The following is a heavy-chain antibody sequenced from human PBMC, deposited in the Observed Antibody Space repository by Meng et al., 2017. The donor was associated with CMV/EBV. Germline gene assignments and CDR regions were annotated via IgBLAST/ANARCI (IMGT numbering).Heavy chain of an antibody. D-gene: IGHD3-16*01. J-gene: IGHJ6*02. Sequence: GGSLRLSCAASGFTFDDYGMSWVRQAPGKGLEWVSGINWNGGSTGYADSVKGRFTISRDNAKTSLYLQMNSLRAEDTALYYCARYLGGDPYYYGMDVWGQGTTVTVSS. V-gene: IGHV3-20*04. CDR1: GFTFDDYG. CDR3: ARYLGGDPYYYGMDV. CDR2: INWNGGST.